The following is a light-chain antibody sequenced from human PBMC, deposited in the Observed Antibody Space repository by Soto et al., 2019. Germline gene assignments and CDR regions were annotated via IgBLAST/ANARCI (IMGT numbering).Light chain of an antibody. V-gene: IGKV1-9*01. J-gene: IGKJ5*01. CDR3: QQRNSYPMT. CDR1: QDINTY. Sequence: DIQLTQSPSFLSASVGDRVTITCRASQDINTYLAWYQQKPGKAPKLLIFAASTLQNGVPARFSGSGSGTEFTVTITSLQPEDFATYYCQQRNSYPMTFGQGTRLEIK. CDR2: AAS.